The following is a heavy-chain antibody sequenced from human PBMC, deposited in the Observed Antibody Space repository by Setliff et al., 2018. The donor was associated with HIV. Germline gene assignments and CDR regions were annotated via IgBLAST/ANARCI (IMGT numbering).Heavy chain of an antibody. J-gene: IGHJ1*01. D-gene: IGHD3-10*01. CDR1: GGSFSGYH. V-gene: IGHV4-34*01. CDR3: ATDGGLWFGRHSYLQN. CDR2: ITHSGST. Sequence: KSSETLSLTCAVYGGSFSGYHWNWIRQSPGKGLEWIGEITHSGSTNYNPSLKSRVTISIDTSKNQFSLKVNSVTAADTAVYYCATDGGLWFGRHSYLQNWGQGTLVTVSS.